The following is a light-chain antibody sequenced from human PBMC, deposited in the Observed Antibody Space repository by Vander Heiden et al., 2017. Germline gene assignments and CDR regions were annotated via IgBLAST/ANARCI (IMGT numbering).Light chain of an antibody. J-gene: IGLJ2*01. CDR1: SSDVGGYNY. CDR2: DVS. V-gene: IGLV2-11*01. Sequence: QSALTQPRSVSGPHGQSVAISCTGTSSDVGGYNYVSWYQQHPGKAPNLMILDVSKRPSGVPDRFSGSKSGNTASLTISGLQAEDETNYYCCSYAGSYTRIFGGGTKLTVL. CDR3: CSYAGSYTRI.